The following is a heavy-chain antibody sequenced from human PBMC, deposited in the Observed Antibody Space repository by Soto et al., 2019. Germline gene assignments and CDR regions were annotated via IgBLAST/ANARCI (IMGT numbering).Heavy chain of an antibody. V-gene: IGHV4-39*01. Sequence: PSETLSLTCAVHGGSFSGYYWGWIRQPPGKGLEWIGTIYYSGSTYYNPSLKSRVTISVDTSKNQFSLKLSSVTAADTAVYYCARQFSVYGDYGRYFDFWGQGTLVTVSS. D-gene: IGHD4-17*01. CDR3: ARQFSVYGDYGRYFDF. CDR1: GGSFSGYY. CDR2: IYYSGST. J-gene: IGHJ4*02.